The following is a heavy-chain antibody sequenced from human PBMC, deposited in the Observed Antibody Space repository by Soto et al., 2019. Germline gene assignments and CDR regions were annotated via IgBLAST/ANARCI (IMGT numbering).Heavy chain of an antibody. D-gene: IGHD3-22*01. Sequence: PGGSLRLSCAAIGFTFEDHAMHWIRQVPGKGLEWVAGINWNSGITGYADSVKGRFTISRDNANNSLHLEMNSLKSEDTALYYCAKGRGALTVVSNWFDPWGQGTLVTVS. CDR2: INWNSGIT. V-gene: IGHV3-9*01. J-gene: IGHJ5*02. CDR1: GFTFEDHA. CDR3: AKGRGALTVVSNWFDP.